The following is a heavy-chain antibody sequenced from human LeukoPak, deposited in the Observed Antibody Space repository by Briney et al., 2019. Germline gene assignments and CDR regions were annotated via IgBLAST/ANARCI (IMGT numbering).Heavy chain of an antibody. CDR1: GFTFDDYA. CDR2: ISWNSGSI. Sequence: GGSLRLSCAASGFTFDDYAMHWVRPAPGKGLEWVSGISWNSGSIGYADSVKGRFTISRDNAKNSLFLQMNSLRVDDTAVYYCARDFPLTTVSDFLPDYWGQGTLVTVSS. V-gene: IGHV3-9*01. J-gene: IGHJ4*02. D-gene: IGHD1-1*01. CDR3: ARDFPLTTVSDFLPDY.